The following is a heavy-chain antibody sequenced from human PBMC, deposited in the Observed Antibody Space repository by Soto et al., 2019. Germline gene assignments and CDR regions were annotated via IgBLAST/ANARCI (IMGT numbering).Heavy chain of an antibody. CDR3: AKSPRSSTIFGVVITTYGMDV. D-gene: IGHD3-3*01. V-gene: IGHV1-69*01. J-gene: IGHJ6*02. CDR2: IIPIFGTV. Sequence: QVQLVQSGAEVKKPGSSVKVSCKASGGTFSSYAISWVRQAPGQGLEWMGGIIPIFGTVNYAQKFQGRVTITADDSTSTAYMELSSLRSEDTAVYYCAKSPRSSTIFGVVITTYGMDVWGQGTTVTVSS. CDR1: GGTFSSYA.